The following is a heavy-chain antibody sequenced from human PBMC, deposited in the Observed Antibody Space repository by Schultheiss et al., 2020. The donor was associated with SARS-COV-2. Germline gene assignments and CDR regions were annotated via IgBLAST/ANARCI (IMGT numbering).Heavy chain of an antibody. D-gene: IGHD4-17*01. J-gene: IGHJ4*02. CDR1: GGYFSGYY. CDR3: ARRTDYEMNPLDY. CDR2: INHSGST. Sequence: SETLSLTCAVYGGYFSGYYWSWIRQPPGKGLEWIGEINHSGSTNYNPSLKSRVTISVDTSKNQFPLKLSSVTAADTAVYYCARRTDYEMNPLDYWGQGTRVTVSS. V-gene: IGHV4-34*01.